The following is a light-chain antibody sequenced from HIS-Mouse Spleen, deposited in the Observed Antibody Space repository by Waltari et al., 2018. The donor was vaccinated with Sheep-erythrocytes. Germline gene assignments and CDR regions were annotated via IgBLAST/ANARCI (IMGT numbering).Light chain of an antibody. CDR1: QGLRSY. CDR2: AAS. CDR3: QQYYSYPFT. Sequence: AIRMTQSPSSLSASTGDRVTITCRASQGLRSYLAWYQQKPGKAPKLLIYAASTLQSGVPSRFSGSGSGTDFTLTISCLQSEDFATYYCQQYYSYPFTFGPGTKVDIK. J-gene: IGKJ3*01. V-gene: IGKV1-8*01.